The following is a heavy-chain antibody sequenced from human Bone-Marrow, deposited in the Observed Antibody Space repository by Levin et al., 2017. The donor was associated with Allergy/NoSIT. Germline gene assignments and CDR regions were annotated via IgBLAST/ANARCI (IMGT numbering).Heavy chain of an antibody. CDR2: ISSSGGYI. J-gene: IGHJ4*02. D-gene: IGHD4-17*01. CDR3: ARRSGDYDRPFDY. V-gene: IGHV3-21*01. CDR1: GFTFNRFS. Sequence: GSLRLSCAASGFTFNRFSMHWVRQAPGKGLEWVASISSSGGYIYYSNSVKGRFTISRDYSLHLQMNSLRREDTAVYYCARRSGDYDRPFDYWGQGTVVSVSS.